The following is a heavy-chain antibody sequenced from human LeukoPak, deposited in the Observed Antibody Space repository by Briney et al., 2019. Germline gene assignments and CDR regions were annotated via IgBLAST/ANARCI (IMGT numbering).Heavy chain of an antibody. Sequence: SETLSLTCTVSGVPLSRYYWSWIRQPAGKGLEWVGRILASGNTNYNPSFESRLAMSVDTSRNQFSPNLTSVTAADTAIYYCVQDGPLRSDYWGQGTLVTVSS. CDR2: ILASGNT. J-gene: IGHJ4*02. CDR3: VQDGPLRSDY. D-gene: IGHD3-10*02. V-gene: IGHV4-4*07. CDR1: GVPLSRYY.